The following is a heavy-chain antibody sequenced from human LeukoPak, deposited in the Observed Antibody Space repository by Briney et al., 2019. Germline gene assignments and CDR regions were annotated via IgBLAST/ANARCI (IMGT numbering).Heavy chain of an antibody. CDR1: GFTFSSYG. Sequence: GGSLRLSCAASGFTFSSYGMHWVRQAPGKGLEWVAVISYDGSNKYYADSVKGRFTISRDNSKNTLYLQMNSLRAEDTAVYYCARVWGAAGPAFDYWGQGTLVTVSS. V-gene: IGHV3-30*03. D-gene: IGHD6-13*01. CDR2: ISYDGSNK. J-gene: IGHJ4*02. CDR3: ARVWGAAGPAFDY.